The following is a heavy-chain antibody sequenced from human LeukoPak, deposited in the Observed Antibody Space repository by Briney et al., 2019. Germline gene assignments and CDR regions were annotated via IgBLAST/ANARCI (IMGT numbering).Heavy chain of an antibody. CDR2: IKPDGSAK. V-gene: IGHV3-7*01. CDR1: GFSFSSYW. Sequence: GGSLRLSCAASGFSFSSYWMTWGRQAPGKGLEWVANIKPDGSAKYYADSVEGRFTISRDNAKNSLYLQMNSLRAEDTAVYYCVRHPSARLDFWGQGTLVTVSS. D-gene: IGHD2-21*01. J-gene: IGHJ4*02. CDR3: VRHPSARLDF.